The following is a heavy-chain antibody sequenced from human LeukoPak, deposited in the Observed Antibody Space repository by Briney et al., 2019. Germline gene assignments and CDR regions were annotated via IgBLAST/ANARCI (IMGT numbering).Heavy chain of an antibody. CDR3: ARAGRTTVTLPFDY. D-gene: IGHD4-17*01. J-gene: IGHJ4*02. V-gene: IGHV4-34*01. CDR2: INHSGST. Sequence: SETLSLTCAVYGGSFSGYYWRWIRQPPGKGLEWIGEINHSGSTNYNPSLKSRVTISVDTSKNQFSLKLSSVTAADTAVYYWARAGRTTVTLPFDYWGQGTLVTVSS. CDR1: GGSFSGYY.